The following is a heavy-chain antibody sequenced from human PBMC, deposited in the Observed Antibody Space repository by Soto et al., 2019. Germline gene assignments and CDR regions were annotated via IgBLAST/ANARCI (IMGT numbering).Heavy chain of an antibody. J-gene: IGHJ4*02. V-gene: IGHV3-23*01. D-gene: IGHD3-22*01. CDR2: IIRYGYFT. CDR1: GFTFNIYA. CDR3: AKDRYLDHDSRGYLFDN. Sequence: EVQLLESGGDLIQPGGSLRLSCAASGFTFNIYAMTWVRQAPGKGLEWVSAIIRYGYFTYYADSVEGRFTISRDNSKNELYLQMNSLRAEDTAVYYCAKDRYLDHDSRGYLFDNWGQGILVTVSS.